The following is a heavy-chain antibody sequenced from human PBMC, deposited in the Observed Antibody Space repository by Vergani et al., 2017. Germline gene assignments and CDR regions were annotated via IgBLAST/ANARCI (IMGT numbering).Heavy chain of an antibody. CDR1: GFTFSSYS. Sequence: EVQLVESGGGLVKPGGSLRLSCAASGFTFSSYSMNWVRQAPGKGLEWVSSISSSSSYIYYADSVKGRFTISRDNAKNSLYLQMNSLRAEDTAVYYCARDIEKLRFLEWLNWGQGTLVTVSS. CDR2: ISSSSSYI. CDR3: ARDIEKLRFLEWLN. J-gene: IGHJ4*02. D-gene: IGHD3-3*01. V-gene: IGHV3-21*01.